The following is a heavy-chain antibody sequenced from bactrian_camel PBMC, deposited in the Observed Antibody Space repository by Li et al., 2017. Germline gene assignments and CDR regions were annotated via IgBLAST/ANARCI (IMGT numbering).Heavy chain of an antibody. D-gene: IGHD4*01. CDR2: ISGDGST. CDR1: FFILDDFD. J-gene: IGHJ4*01. CDR3: ATLSNYGGYECNY. V-gene: IGHV3S63*01. Sequence: HVQLVESGGGSVQTGGSLRLSCKPSFFILDDFDMMWYRQAPGNECELVSSISGDGSTYYTDAVKGRFTISRDYAKNTVYLQMNSLKSEDTALYYCATLSNYGGYECNYWGQGTQVTVS.